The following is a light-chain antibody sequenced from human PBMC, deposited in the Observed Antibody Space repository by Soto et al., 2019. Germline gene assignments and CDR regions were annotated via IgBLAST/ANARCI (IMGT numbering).Light chain of an antibody. CDR1: SSDVGGYNY. Sequence: QSVLTQPASVSGSPGQSITIPCTGTSSDVGGYNYVSWYQQHPGKAPKLMIYDVSNRPSGVSNRFSGSKSGNTASLTISGLQAEDEADYYCSSYTSSSTYVFGNGTKVTVL. J-gene: IGLJ1*01. V-gene: IGLV2-14*01. CDR2: DVS. CDR3: SSYTSSSTYV.